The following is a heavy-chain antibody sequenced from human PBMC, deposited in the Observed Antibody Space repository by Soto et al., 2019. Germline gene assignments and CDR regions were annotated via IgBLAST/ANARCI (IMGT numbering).Heavy chain of an antibody. V-gene: IGHV3-74*01. CDR3: ARISQGTYCRGGNCYSDY. CDR2: INGDGIST. D-gene: IGHD2-15*01. J-gene: IGHJ4*02. CDR1: GFTFSSYW. Sequence: EVQLVESGGDLVQPGGSLRLSCAASGFTFSSYWIHWVRQDTEKGLVWVSRINGDGISTSYADSVKGRFTISRDNAKDTLYLHMNSLRPEDTAVYYCARISQGTYCRGGNCYSDYWGQGTLVTVSS.